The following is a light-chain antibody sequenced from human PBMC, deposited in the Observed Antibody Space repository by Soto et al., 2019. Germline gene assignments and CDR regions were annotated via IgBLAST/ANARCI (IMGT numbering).Light chain of an antibody. V-gene: IGKV1-17*01. J-gene: IGKJ1*01. CDR1: QTISSY. Sequence: DIQMPQSPSSLSASVGDRFTITCRASQTISSYLNWYQQIPGKAPKLLIYAASTLQSGVPSRFSGSGSGTEFTLTISSLEPEDFATYYCLQHNSYPRAFGQGTKADI. CDR3: LQHNSYPRA. CDR2: AAS.